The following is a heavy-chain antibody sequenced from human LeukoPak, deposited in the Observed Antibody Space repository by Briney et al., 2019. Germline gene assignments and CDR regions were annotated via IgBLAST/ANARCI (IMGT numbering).Heavy chain of an antibody. CDR3: ARRVRSRVYD. V-gene: IGHV4-39*07. Sequence: SETLSLTCTVSGGSISSSSYYWGWIRQPPGKGLEWIGSIYYSGSTYYNPSLKSRVTISVDTSKNQFSLKLSSVTAADTAVYYCARRVRSRVYDWGQGTLVTVSS. CDR1: GGSISSSSYY. CDR2: IYYSGST. J-gene: IGHJ4*02. D-gene: IGHD6-13*01.